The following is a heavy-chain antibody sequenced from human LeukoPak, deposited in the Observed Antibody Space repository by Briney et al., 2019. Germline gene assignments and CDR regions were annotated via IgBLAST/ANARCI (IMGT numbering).Heavy chain of an antibody. D-gene: IGHD3-10*01. CDR1: GGSISNYY. CDR3: ARTSARGAQFEY. CDR2: IYASGST. Sequence: PSETLSLTCTVSGGSISNYYWGWIRQPAGMGLEWIGRIYASGSTNYNPSLKSRVTMSVDTSNNQFSLNLSSVTAADTAVYYCARTSARGAQFEYWGEGTLVTVSS. J-gene: IGHJ4*02. V-gene: IGHV4-4*07.